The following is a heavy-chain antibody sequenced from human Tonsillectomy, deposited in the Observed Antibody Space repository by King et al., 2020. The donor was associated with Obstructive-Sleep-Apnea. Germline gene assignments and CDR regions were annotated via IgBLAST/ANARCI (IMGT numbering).Heavy chain of an antibody. CDR1: GGSMSSYY. J-gene: IGHJ4*02. CDR2: LHYSGST. Sequence: VQLQESGPGLVKPSETLSLTCTVSGGSMSSYYWSWIRQPPGKGLEWIGYLHYSGSTNYNPSLENRVNISVDTSKNQFSLRLSSVTAADTAVYYCARSITMIVVVAFDYWGQGTLVTVSS. CDR3: ARSITMIVVVAFDY. V-gene: IGHV4-59*01. D-gene: IGHD3-22*01.